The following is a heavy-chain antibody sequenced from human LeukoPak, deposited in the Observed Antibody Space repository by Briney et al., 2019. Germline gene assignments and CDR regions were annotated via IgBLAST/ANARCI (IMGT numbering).Heavy chain of an antibody. Sequence: GGSLRLSCAASGFTFSSYAMSWVRQAPGKGLEWVSAISGSGGSTYYADSVKGRFTISRDNAKNSLYLQMNSLRAEDTALYHCARNNGMDVWGQGTMVIVSS. CDR3: ARNNGMDV. CDR1: GFTFSSYA. J-gene: IGHJ6*02. V-gene: IGHV3-23*01. CDR2: ISGSGGST.